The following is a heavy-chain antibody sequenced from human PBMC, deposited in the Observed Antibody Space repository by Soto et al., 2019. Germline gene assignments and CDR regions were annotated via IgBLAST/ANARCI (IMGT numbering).Heavy chain of an antibody. Sequence: EVQLLESGGGLVQPGGSLRLSCAASGFTFSSYAMSWVRQAPGKGLEWVSAISGSAGSTYYADSVKGRFTISRDNSKNALYLQMTSLRAEDTAVYYCAPHLWFGELYYWGQGTLVTVSS. V-gene: IGHV3-23*01. CDR1: GFTFSSYA. J-gene: IGHJ4*02. CDR3: APHLWFGELYY. CDR2: ISGSAGST. D-gene: IGHD3-10*01.